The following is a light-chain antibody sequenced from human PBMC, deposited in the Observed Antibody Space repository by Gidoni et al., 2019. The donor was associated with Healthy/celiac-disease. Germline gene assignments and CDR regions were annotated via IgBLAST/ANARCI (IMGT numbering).Light chain of an antibody. J-gene: IGKJ2*01. CDR2: GAS. CDR1: QSVSSK. V-gene: IGKV3-15*01. CDR3: QQYNNCPYT. Sequence: EIVLTQSPATLSVSPGERATLSSRASQSVSSKLAWYQQKPGQAPRLLIYGASTRATGIPARFSGSGSGTEFTLTISSLQSEVFAVYYCQQYNNCPYTFGQGTKLEIK.